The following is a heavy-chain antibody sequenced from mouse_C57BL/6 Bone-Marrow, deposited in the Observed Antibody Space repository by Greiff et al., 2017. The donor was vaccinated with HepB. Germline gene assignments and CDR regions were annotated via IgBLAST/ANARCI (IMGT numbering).Heavy chain of an antibody. D-gene: IGHD1-1*01. V-gene: IGHV14-4*01. CDR2: IDPENGDT. J-gene: IGHJ2*01. CDR1: GFNIKDDY. Sequence: VTLKVSGAELVRPGASVKLSCTASGFNIKDDYMHWVKQRPEQGLEWIGWIDPENGDTEYASKFQGKATITADTSSNTAYLQLSSLTSEDTAVYYCTTRDYYDYWGQGTTLTVSP. CDR3: TTRDYYDY.